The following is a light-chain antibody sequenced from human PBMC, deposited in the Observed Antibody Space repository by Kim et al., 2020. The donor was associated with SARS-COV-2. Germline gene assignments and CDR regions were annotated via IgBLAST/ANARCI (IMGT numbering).Light chain of an antibody. CDR2: EVS. V-gene: IGLV2-23*02. CDR3: CSYAGSSTYV. J-gene: IGLJ1*01. Sequence: GQSITISCTGTSSDVGSYNLVSWYQQHAGKAHKLMFYEVSKRPSGVSNRFSGSKSGKTASLTISGLQAEDEADYYCCSYAGSSTYVFGTGTKVTVL. CDR1: SSDVGSYNL.